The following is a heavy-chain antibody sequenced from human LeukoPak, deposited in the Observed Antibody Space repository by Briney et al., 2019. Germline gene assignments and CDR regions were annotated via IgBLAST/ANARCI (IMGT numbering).Heavy chain of an antibody. J-gene: IGHJ4*02. D-gene: IGHD6-13*01. CDR1: GFTVSGNY. CDR3: ATGYSSSWAPYFDY. V-gene: IGHV3-53*01. CDR2: IFGGGPT. Sequence: GGSLRLSCAASGFTVSGNYMNWVRQAPGKGLEWVSVIFGGGPTHYTDSVKGRFTISRDNSKNTLYLQMNSLRAEDTAVYYCATGYSSSWAPYFDYWGQGTLVTVSS.